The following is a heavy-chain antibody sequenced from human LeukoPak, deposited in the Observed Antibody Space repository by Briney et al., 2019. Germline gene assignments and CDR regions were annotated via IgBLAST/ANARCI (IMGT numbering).Heavy chain of an antibody. D-gene: IGHD6-19*01. J-gene: IGHJ3*02. CDR3: ARGPSGSGWYYPYAFDI. CDR1: GYTFTGYY. Sequence: ASVKVSCKASGYTFTGYYMHWVRQATGQGLEWMGWMNPNSGNTGYAQKFQGRVTMTRNTSISTAYMELSSLRSEDTAVYYCARGPSGSGWYYPYAFDIWGQGTMVTVSS. CDR2: MNPNSGNT. V-gene: IGHV1-8*02.